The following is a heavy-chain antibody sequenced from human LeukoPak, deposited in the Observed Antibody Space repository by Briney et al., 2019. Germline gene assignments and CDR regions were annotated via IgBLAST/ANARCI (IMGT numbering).Heavy chain of an antibody. J-gene: IGHJ5*02. CDR3: ARRLTQYDCFDP. CDR2: TYYRSTLYN. V-gene: IGHV6-1*01. Sequence: SQTLSLTCALSGDALSSNSVTWNWIRQSPSRGLAWLVRTYYRSTLYNDYAVSVRVRITVNPDTSKNQFSLHLNSVTPEDTAVYYCARRLTQYDCFDPWGQGILVTVSS. D-gene: IGHD2-2*01. CDR1: GDALSSNSVT.